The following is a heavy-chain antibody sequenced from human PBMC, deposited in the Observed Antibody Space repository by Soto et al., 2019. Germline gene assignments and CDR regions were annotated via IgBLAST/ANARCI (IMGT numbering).Heavy chain of an antibody. CDR2: ISAYNGNT. CDR1: GYTFTSYG. CDR3: ARDDGDGTWMYYYYGMDV. D-gene: IGHD3-10*01. Sequence: QVQLVQSGAEVKKPGASVKVSCKASGYTFTSYGISWVRQAPGQGLEWMGWISAYNGNTNYAQKLQGRVTMTTDTYTSTAYMELRSLRSDDTAVYYCARDDGDGTWMYYYYGMDVWGQGTTVTVSS. V-gene: IGHV1-18*01. J-gene: IGHJ6*02.